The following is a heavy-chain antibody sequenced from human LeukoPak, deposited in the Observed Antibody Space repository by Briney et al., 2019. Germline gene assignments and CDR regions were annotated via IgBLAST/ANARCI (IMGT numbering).Heavy chain of an antibody. D-gene: IGHD4-23*01. CDR3: ARSFYGGNSDY. CDR1: GGSISSSSYY. CDR2: IYYSGST. V-gene: IGHV4-39*07. J-gene: IGHJ4*02. Sequence: PSETLSLTCTVSGGSISSSSYYWGWIRQPPGKGLGWIGSIYYSGSTYYNPSLKSRVTISVDTSKNQFSLKLSSVTAADTAIYYCARSFYGGNSDYWGQGTLLTVSS.